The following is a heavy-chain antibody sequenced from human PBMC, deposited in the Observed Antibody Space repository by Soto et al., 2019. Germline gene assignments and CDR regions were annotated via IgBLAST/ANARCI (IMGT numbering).Heavy chain of an antibody. CDR2: NNPSGGST. D-gene: IGHD2-15*01. CDR1: GYTFTSYY. J-gene: IGHJ4*02. V-gene: IGHV1-46*01. Sequence: QVQLVQSGAEVKKPGASVKVSCKASGYTFTSYYMHWVRQAPGQGLEWMGINNPSGGSTGYAQKFQGRVTMTRDTSTSTVYMELSSLRSEDTAVYNCASWGDVEMATRVVAYFDYWGQGTLVTVSS. CDR3: ASWGDVEMATRVVAYFDY.